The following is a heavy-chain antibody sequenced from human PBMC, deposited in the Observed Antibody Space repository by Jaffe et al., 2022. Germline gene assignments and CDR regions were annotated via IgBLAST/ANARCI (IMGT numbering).Heavy chain of an antibody. D-gene: IGHD3-10*01. CDR1: GFTFSNAW. CDR3: TTDSYGSGSRLAFDI. J-gene: IGHJ3*02. CDR2: IKSKTDGGTT. Sequence: EVQLVESGGGLVKPGGSLRLSCAASGFTFSNAWMSWVRQAPGKGLEWVGRIKSKTDGGTTDYAAPVKGRFTISRDDSKNTLYLQMNSLKTEDTAVYYCTTDSYGSGSRLAFDIWGQGTMVTVSS. V-gene: IGHV3-15*01.